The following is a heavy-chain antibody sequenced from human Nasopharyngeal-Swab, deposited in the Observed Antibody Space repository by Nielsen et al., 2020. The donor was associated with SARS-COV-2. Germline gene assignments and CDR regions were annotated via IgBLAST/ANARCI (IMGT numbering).Heavy chain of an antibody. D-gene: IGHD3-16*01. CDR1: GYIFTDYY. CDR2: INPNGGGT. Sequence: ASAKVSCKASGYIFTDYYIHWVRQAPGQGLEWMGWINPNGGGTNYAQEFQGRVTMTRDTSISTTYMDLRWLRSDDTAVYYWARGPAHGAYPSRASFDLWGRGTLVSVSS. J-gene: IGHJ2*01. V-gene: IGHV1-2*02. CDR3: ARGPAHGAYPSRASFDL.